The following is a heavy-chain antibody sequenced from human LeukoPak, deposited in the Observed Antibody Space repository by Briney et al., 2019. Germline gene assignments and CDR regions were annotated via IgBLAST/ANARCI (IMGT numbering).Heavy chain of an antibody. V-gene: IGHV3-23*01. CDR2: ISGSGGST. CDR1: GFTFSSYG. CDR3: ASGSYGRRWFDP. J-gene: IGHJ5*02. D-gene: IGHD3-10*01. Sequence: GGTLRLSCAASGFTFSSYGMSWVRQDPGKGLEWVSAISGSGGSTYYTDSVKGRFTISRDNSKNTLYLQMNSLRVEDTAVYYCASGSYGRRWFDPWGQGTLVTVSS.